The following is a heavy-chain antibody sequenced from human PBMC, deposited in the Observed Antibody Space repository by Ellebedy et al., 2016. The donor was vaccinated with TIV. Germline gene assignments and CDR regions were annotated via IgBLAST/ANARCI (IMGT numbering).Heavy chain of an antibody. CDR1: GGSISSYY. Sequence: MPSETLSLTCTVSGGSISSYYWSWIRQPPGKGLEWIGEINHSGSTNYNPSLKSRVTISVDTSKNQFSLKLSSVTAADTAVYYCARRNWYCSGGSCVDYWGQGTLVTVSS. V-gene: IGHV4-34*01. D-gene: IGHD2-15*01. J-gene: IGHJ4*02. CDR3: ARRNWYCSGGSCVDY. CDR2: INHSGST.